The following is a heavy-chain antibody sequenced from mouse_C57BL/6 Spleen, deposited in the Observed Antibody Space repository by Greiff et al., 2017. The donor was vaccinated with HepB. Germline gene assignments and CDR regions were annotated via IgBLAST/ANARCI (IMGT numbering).Heavy chain of an antibody. Sequence: QVQLQQSGAELVKPGASVKMSCTASGYTFTSYWITWVKQRPGQGLEWIGDIYPGSGSTNYNEKFKSKATLTVDTSSSTAYMQLSSLTSEDSAVYYGAREEGYGNYDFGDWGQGTTRTVAS. CDR2: IYPGSGST. CDR1: GYTFTSYW. D-gene: IGHD2-10*02. CDR3: AREEGYGNYDFGD. J-gene: IGHJ2*01. V-gene: IGHV1-55*01.